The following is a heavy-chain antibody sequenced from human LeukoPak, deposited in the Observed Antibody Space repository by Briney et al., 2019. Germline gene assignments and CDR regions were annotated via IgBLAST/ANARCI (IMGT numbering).Heavy chain of an antibody. Sequence: GGSLRLSCAASGFTFNNYAMRWVRQAPGKGLEWVSVISGSGHSTYYVDSAKGRFTISRDNSKNTLYLQMSSLRAEDTAVYYCAKEGGAYLFRYSGSYGEGFFDYWGQGTLLTVSS. CDR1: GFTFNNYA. D-gene: IGHD1-26*01. CDR3: AKEGGAYLFRYSGSYGEGFFDY. CDR2: ISGSGHST. J-gene: IGHJ4*02. V-gene: IGHV3-23*01.